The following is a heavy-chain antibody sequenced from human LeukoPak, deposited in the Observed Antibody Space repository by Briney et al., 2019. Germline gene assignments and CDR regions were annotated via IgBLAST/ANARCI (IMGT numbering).Heavy chain of an antibody. Sequence: GGSLRLSCAASGFTFSNYWMSWVRQAPGKGLEWVGNIQEDGSAKYYVDSVEGRFTISRDNAKNSLFLQMNSLRAEDTAVYYCARVSYGDRYWGQGTLVTVSS. CDR3: ARVSYGDRY. J-gene: IGHJ4*02. D-gene: IGHD4-17*01. CDR2: IQEDGSAK. CDR1: GFTFSNYW. V-gene: IGHV3-7*01.